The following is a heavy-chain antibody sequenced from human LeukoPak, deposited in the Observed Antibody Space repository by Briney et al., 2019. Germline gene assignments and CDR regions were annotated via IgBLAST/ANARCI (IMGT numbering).Heavy chain of an antibody. V-gene: IGHV1-69*05. CDR2: IIPIFGTA. CDR1: GGTFSSYA. CDR3: ASYYDSSGAPFDY. Sequence: SVKVSCKASGGTFSSYAISWVRQPPGQGLEWMGGIIPIFGTANYAQKFQGRVTITTDESTSTAYMELSSLRSEDTAVYYCASYYDSSGAPFDYWGQGTLVTVSS. D-gene: IGHD3-22*01. J-gene: IGHJ4*02.